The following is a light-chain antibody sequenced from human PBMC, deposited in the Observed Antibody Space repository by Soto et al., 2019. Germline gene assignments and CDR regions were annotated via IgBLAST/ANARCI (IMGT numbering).Light chain of an antibody. CDR3: QQSYSTPRT. Sequence: DIQMTQSPSSLSASVGYRVTITCRASQSISSYLNWYQQKPGKAPKLLIYAASSLQSGVPSRFRGSGSGTDFTLTISSLQPEDFATYYCQQSYSTPRTFGQGTKLEIK. CDR2: AAS. V-gene: IGKV1-39*01. J-gene: IGKJ2*01. CDR1: QSISSY.